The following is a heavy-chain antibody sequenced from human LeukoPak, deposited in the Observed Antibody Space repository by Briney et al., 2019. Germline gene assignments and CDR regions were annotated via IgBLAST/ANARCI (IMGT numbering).Heavy chain of an antibody. CDR2: ISAYNGST. Sequence: ASVKVSCKASGYTFTSYGISWVRQAPGQGLEWMGWISAYNGSTNYAQKFQGRVTITADESTSTAYMELSSLRSEDTAVYYCARVLLNGTAMGYYYYYMDVWGKGTTVTISS. V-gene: IGHV1-18*01. CDR1: GYTFTSYG. CDR3: ARVLLNGTAMGYYYYYMDV. D-gene: IGHD5-18*01. J-gene: IGHJ6*03.